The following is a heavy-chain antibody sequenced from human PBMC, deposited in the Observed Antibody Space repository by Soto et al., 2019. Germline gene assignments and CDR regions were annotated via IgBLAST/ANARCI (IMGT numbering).Heavy chain of an antibody. CDR3: ARGVDRCLSSVVVITPSCNWFAP. Sequence: PSETLSLTCAVSGGSISSGGYAWSWIRQPPGKGLEWIGYIYHSGSTYYNPSLKSRVTISVDRSKNQFSLKLSSVTAADTAVYYCARGVDRCLSSVVVITPSCNWFAPRGQGTLVTVSS. J-gene: IGHJ5*02. CDR2: IYHSGST. V-gene: IGHV4-30-2*01. D-gene: IGHD3-22*01. CDR1: GGSISSGGYA.